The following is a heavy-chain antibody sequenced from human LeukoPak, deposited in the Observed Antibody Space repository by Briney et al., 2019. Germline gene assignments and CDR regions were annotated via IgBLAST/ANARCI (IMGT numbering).Heavy chain of an antibody. CDR2: INPNSGGT. CDR3: AGGDYYDSSGHADY. CDR1: GYTFTGYY. V-gene: IGHV1-2*02. Sequence: ASVKVSRKASGYTFTGYYMHWVRQAPGQGLEWMGWINPNSGGTNYAQKFQGRVTMTRDTSISTAYMELSRLRSDDTAVYYCAGGDYYDSSGHADYWGQGTLVTVSS. J-gene: IGHJ4*02. D-gene: IGHD3-22*01.